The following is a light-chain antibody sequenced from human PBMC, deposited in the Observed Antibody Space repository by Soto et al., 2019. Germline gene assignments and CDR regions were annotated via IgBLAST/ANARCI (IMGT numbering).Light chain of an antibody. J-gene: IGLJ1*01. CDR3: SSYTSSSTL. V-gene: IGLV2-14*01. CDR2: DVS. CDR1: SSDVGGYNY. Sequence: QSVLTQPASVSGSPGQSITISCTGTSSDVGGYNYVSWYQQLPGKAPKLMIYDVSNRPSGVSNRFSGSKSGNTASLTISGLQAEDEADYYCSSYTSSSTLLGTGTKVTVL.